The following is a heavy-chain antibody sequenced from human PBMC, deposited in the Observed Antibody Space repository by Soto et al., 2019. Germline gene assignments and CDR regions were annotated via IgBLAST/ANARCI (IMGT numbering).Heavy chain of an antibody. CDR1: GYSFTSYW. J-gene: IGHJ6*02. CDR2: IDPSDSYT. D-gene: IGHD2-15*01. Sequence: PGESLKISCKGSGYSFTSYWISWVRQMPGKGLEWMGRIDPSDSYTNYSPSFQGHVTISADKSISTAYLQWSSLKASDTAMYYCARGGYCSGGSCQYYYYGMDVWAKGPRSPS. CDR3: ARGGYCSGGSCQYYYYGMDV. V-gene: IGHV5-10-1*01.